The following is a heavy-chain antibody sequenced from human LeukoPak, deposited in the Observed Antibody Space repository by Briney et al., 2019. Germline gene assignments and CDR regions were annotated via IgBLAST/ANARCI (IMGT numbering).Heavy chain of an antibody. CDR1: GFTFSSYD. CDR2: ISGSGGST. V-gene: IGHV3-23*01. CDR3: AKSLWADY. Sequence: WVYLRLYCSASGFTFSSYDMIWLRQAPGQGLEWVSAISGSGGSTYYADSVKGRFTISRDNSKNTLYLQMNSLRAEDTAVYYCAKSLWADYWGQGTLVTVSS. J-gene: IGHJ4*02. D-gene: IGHD3-16*01.